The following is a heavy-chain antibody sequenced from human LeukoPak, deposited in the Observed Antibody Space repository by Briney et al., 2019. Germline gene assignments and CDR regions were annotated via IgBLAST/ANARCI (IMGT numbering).Heavy chain of an antibody. CDR3: GRGIRNIDY. CDR2: IYYSGST. CDR1: GGSISSSSYY. D-gene: IGHD3-10*01. V-gene: IGHV4-39*07. J-gene: IGHJ4*02. Sequence: SETLSLTCTVSGGSISSSSYYWGWIRQPPGKGLEYIGTIYYSGSTYYNPSLKSRVTISVDTSKNQFSLKLSSVTAADTAVYYCGRGIRNIDYWGQGTLVTVSS.